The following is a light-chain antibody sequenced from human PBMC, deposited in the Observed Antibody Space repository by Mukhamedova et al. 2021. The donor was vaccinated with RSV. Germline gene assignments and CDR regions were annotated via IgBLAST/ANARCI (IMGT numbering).Light chain of an antibody. V-gene: IGKV3-15*01. CDR3: QQYNDWPPWT. Sequence: SVSSNLAWYQQKPGQAPRLLIYGASTRAIGVPDRFSGSGSGTEFTLTIISLQSEDSAVYYCQQYNDWPPWTFGQGTKVEIK. CDR2: GAS. J-gene: IGKJ1*01. CDR1: SVSSN.